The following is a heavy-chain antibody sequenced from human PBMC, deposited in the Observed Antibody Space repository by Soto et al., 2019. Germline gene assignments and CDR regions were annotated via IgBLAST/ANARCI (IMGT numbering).Heavy chain of an antibody. CDR3: ARGWYDILSGALGAFDI. J-gene: IGHJ3*02. CDR1: GYTFTSYA. CDR2: INAGNGNT. D-gene: IGHD3-9*01. V-gene: IGHV1-3*01. Sequence: ASVKVSCKASGYTFTSYAMHWVRQAPGQRDEWMGWINAGNGNTKYSQKFQGRVTITRDTSASTAYMELSSLRSEDTAVYYCARGWYDILSGALGAFDIWGQGTMVTVSS.